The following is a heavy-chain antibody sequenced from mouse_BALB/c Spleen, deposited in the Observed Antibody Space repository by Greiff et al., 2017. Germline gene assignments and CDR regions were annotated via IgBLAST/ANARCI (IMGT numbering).Heavy chain of an antibody. D-gene: IGHD3-2*02. CDR3: ARRQEGYAMDD. V-gene: IGHV5-6*02. CDR1: GFTFSSYG. J-gene: IGHJ4*01. Sequence: EVKLVESGGDLVKPGGSLKLSCAASGFTFSSYGMSWVRQTPDKRLEWVATISSGGSYTYYPDSVKGRFTISRDNAKNTLYLQMSSLKSEDTAMYYCARRQEGYAMDDWGQGTSVTVSS. CDR2: ISSGGSYT.